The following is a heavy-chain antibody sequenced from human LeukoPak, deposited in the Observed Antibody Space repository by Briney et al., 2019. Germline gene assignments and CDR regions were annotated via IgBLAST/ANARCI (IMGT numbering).Heavy chain of an antibody. Sequence: GGSLRLSCAASGFTFSSYAMHWVRQAPGKGLERVAVISYDGSNKYYADSVKGRFTISRDNSKNTLYLQMNSLRAEDTAVYYCAREERYCSSTSCSYYFDYWGQGTLVTVSS. V-gene: IGHV3-30*01. CDR1: GFTFSSYA. D-gene: IGHD2-2*01. CDR2: ISYDGSNK. J-gene: IGHJ4*02. CDR3: AREERYCSSTSCSYYFDY.